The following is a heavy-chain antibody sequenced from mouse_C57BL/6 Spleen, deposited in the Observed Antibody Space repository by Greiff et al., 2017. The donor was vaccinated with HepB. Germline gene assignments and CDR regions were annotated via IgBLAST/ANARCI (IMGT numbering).Heavy chain of an antibody. Sequence: EVKLMESGGGLVQPGGSMKLSCVASGFTFSNYWMNWVRQSPEKGLEWVAQIRLKSDNYATHYAESVKGRFTISRDDSKSSVYLQMNNLRAEDTGIYYCTSLVRYAMDYWGQGTSVTVSS. CDR3: TSLVRYAMDY. CDR2: IRLKSDNYAT. D-gene: IGHD2-2*01. V-gene: IGHV6-3*01. CDR1: GFTFSNYW. J-gene: IGHJ4*01.